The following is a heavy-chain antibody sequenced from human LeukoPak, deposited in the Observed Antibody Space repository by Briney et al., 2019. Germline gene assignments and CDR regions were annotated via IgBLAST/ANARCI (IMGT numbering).Heavy chain of an antibody. CDR2: IYYSGST. Sequence: SETLSLTCTVSGGSISSHYWSWIRQPPGKGLEWIGYIYYSGSTNYNPSLKSRVTISVDTSKNQFSLKLSSVTAADAAVYYCARVLRRITMVRGVIRPFGNWFDPWGQGTLVTVSS. V-gene: IGHV4-59*11. J-gene: IGHJ5*02. D-gene: IGHD3-10*01. CDR3: ARVLRRITMVRGVIRPFGNWFDP. CDR1: GGSISSHY.